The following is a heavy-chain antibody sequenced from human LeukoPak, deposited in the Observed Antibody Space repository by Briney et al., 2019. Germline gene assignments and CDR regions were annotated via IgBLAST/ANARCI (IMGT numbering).Heavy chain of an antibody. Sequence: GGSLRLSCAASGFTFSSYAMSWVRQAPGQGLEWFSAISDSGGSTYYADSVKGRFTISRDNSKNTLYLQMNSLRAEDTAVYYCAKSTWFDYIDSWGQGTLVTVSS. CDR2: ISDSGGST. V-gene: IGHV3-23*01. CDR3: AKSTWFDYIDS. J-gene: IGHJ4*02. CDR1: GFTFSSYA. D-gene: IGHD3-22*01.